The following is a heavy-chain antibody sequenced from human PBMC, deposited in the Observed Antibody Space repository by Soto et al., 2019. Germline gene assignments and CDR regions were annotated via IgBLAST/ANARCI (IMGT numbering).Heavy chain of an antibody. Sequence: QVQLVQSGAEVKKPGASVKVSCKASGYTFDTYGVTWVRQAPGQGLEWVGWISPYSGNTNYAQKFQDRVTMTTDTAATTAYMELRSLKSDDTAVYYCAXXXXXXXXXTPIDYWGQGTLLTVSS. CDR1: GYTFDTYG. J-gene: IGHJ4*02. CDR2: ISPYSGNT. V-gene: IGHV1-18*01. CDR3: AXXXXXXXXXTPIDY.